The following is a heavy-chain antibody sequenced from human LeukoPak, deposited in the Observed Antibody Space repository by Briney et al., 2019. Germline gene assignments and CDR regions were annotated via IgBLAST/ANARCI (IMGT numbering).Heavy chain of an antibody. CDR1: GFAFSTFT. CDR3: ARDLDYFDY. J-gene: IGHJ4*02. CDR2: ITSSGTNI. V-gene: IGHV3-21*01. Sequence: GGSLRLSCAASGFAFSTFTMNWVSQAPGKGLEWVSPITSSGTNIYYTDSLKGRFTISRDNAKNSLHLQLNSLRAEDTAVYYCARDLDYFDYWGQGTLVTVSS.